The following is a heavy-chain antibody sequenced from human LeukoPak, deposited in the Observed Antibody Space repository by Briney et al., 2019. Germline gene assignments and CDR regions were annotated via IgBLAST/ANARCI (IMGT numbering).Heavy chain of an antibody. D-gene: IGHD3-22*01. J-gene: IGHJ4*02. CDR1: GFTFSSYA. CDR2: ISGSGGST. V-gene: IGHV3-23*01. CDR3: ARDYYDSSGPTTLFDY. Sequence: GGSLRLSCVASGFTFSSYAMSWVRQAPGKGLEWVSAISGSGGSTYYADSVKGRFTISRDNSKNTLYLQMNSLRAEDTAVYYCARDYYDSSGPTTLFDYWGQGTLVTVSS.